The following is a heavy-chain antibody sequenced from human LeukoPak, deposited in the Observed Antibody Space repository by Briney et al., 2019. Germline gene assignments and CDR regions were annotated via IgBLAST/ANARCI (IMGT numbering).Heavy chain of an antibody. CDR1: GYTFTGYY. Sequence: GASVKVSCKASGYTFTGYYMHWVRQAPGQGLEWMGIINPSGGSTSYAQKFQGRVTMTRDTSTSTVYMELSSLRSEDTAVYYCARTYNWNDGYFDPWGQGTLVTVSS. CDR3: ARTYNWNDGYFDP. J-gene: IGHJ4*02. CDR2: INPSGGST. D-gene: IGHD1-20*01. V-gene: IGHV1-46*01.